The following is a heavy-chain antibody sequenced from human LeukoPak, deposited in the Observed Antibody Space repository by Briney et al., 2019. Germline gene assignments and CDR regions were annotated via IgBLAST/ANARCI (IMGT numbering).Heavy chain of an antibody. J-gene: IGHJ4*02. D-gene: IGHD3-16*01. CDR2: IKYDGSDK. CDR3: VRGGGSFDS. V-gene: IGHV3-7*04. Sequence: TGWSLRLSCAASGFTFSGFWMSWVRQAPTKGLEWVANIKYDGSDKRYVDSVKGRFTVSRDNANNSLYLQMNSLRAEGTAVYYCVRGGGSFDSWGRGTLVTVSS. CDR1: GFTFSGFW.